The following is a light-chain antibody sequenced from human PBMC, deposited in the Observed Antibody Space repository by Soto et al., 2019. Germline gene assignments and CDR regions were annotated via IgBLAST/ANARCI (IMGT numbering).Light chain of an antibody. CDR3: CSYAGSSTS. CDR2: EGS. CDR1: SRDVGSYNL. J-gene: IGLJ2*01. Sequence: QSALTQPASVSGSPGQSITISCTGTSRDVGSYNLVSWYQQHPGKAPKLMIYEGSKRPSGVSNHFSGSKSGNTASLTISGLQAEDEADYYCCSYAGSSTSFGGGTKLPVL. V-gene: IGLV2-23*01.